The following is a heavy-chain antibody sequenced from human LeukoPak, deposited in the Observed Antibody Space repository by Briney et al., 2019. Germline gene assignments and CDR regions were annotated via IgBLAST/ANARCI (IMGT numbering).Heavy chain of an antibody. CDR3: ARGTVGAKY. V-gene: IGHV3-11*04. CDR2: ISSGATTT. J-gene: IGHJ4*02. D-gene: IGHD1-26*01. CDR1: GFTFSNAW. Sequence: GGSLRLSCAASGFTFSNAWMSWVRQAPGKGLEWISYISSGATTTYYADSVKGRFTISRDNAKNSLYLQMNSLRVEDTAVYYCARGTVGAKYWGQGTVVIVSS.